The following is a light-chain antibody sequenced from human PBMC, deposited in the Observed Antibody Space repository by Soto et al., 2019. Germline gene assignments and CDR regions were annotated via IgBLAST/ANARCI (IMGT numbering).Light chain of an antibody. CDR1: QTIRSNY. CDR3: LQYGSSPWT. J-gene: IGKJ1*01. V-gene: IGKV3-20*01. CDR2: GAS. Sequence: ETVLTQSPGTLSLSPGERATLSCRASQTIRSNYLAWYRQTPGQAPRLLIYGASNRATGIADRFSGSGSGTDFTLIISRLEPEDLALYYCLQYGSSPWTFGQGTKVEIE.